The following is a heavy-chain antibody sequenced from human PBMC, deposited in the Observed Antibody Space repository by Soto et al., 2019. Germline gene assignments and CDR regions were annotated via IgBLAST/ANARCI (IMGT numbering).Heavy chain of an antibody. CDR2: ISSSSSYI. D-gene: IGHD3-3*01. Sequence: GGSLRLSCAASGFTFSSYSMNWVRQAPGKGLEWVSSISSSSSYIYYADSVKGRFTISRDNAKNSLYLQMNSLRAEDTAVYYCARDSGSYDFWSGYPPFDYWGQGTLVTSPQ. CDR1: GFTFSSYS. V-gene: IGHV3-21*01. CDR3: ARDSGSYDFWSGYPPFDY. J-gene: IGHJ4*02.